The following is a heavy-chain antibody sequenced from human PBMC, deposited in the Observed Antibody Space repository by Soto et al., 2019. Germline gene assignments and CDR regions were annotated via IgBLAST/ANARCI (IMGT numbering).Heavy chain of an antibody. D-gene: IGHD3-22*01. CDR3: APFAHDSSGYYPF. CDR1: GYTFTSYA. J-gene: IGHJ4*02. CDR2: INAGNGNT. Sequence: ASVKVSCKASGYTFTSYAMHWVRQAPGQRLERMGWINAGNGNTKYSQKFQGRVTITRDTSASTAYMELSSLRSEDTAVYYCAPFAHDSSGYYPFWGQGTLVTVSS. V-gene: IGHV1-3*01.